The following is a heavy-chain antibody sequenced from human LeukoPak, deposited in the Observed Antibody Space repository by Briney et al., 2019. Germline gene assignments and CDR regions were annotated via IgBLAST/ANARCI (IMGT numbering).Heavy chain of an antibody. CDR3: ARGYFDNSGYSNPFDC. CDR1: GVSISSSY. V-gene: IGHV4-59*01. D-gene: IGHD3-22*01. Sequence: SETLSLTCTVSGVSISSSYWSWIRQSPGKGLEWIGYIYHSGNTNYNPSLKSRATISIDTSKSQFSLKLSSVTAADTAVYYCARGYFDNSGYSNPFDCWGQGTLVTVSS. CDR2: IYHSGNT. J-gene: IGHJ4*02.